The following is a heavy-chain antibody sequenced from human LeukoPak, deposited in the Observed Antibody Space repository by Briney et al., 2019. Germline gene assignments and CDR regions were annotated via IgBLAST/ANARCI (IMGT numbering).Heavy chain of an antibody. CDR3: ARGRPRYYDSSGFLDY. V-gene: IGHV1-69*13. Sequence: GASVKVSCKASGYTFTDYFIHWVRQAPGQGLEWMGGIIPIFGTANYAQKFQGRVTITADESTSTAYMELSSLRSEDTAVYYCARGRPRYYDSSGFLDYWGQGTLVTVSS. D-gene: IGHD3-22*01. J-gene: IGHJ4*02. CDR2: IIPIFGTA. CDR1: GYTFTDYF.